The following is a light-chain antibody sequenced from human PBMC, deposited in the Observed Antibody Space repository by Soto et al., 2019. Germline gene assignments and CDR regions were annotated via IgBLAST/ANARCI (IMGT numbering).Light chain of an antibody. Sequence: DIQMTQSPYSLSASVGDRVIITCRTSQSISNYLNWYQHKPGKAPKVLISAASNLQSGVPSRFSGSGSGTVFTLTISSLQPEDFATYFCQQSYTLSPLTFGGGTKVDIK. CDR2: AAS. J-gene: IGKJ4*01. CDR1: QSISNY. CDR3: QQSYTLSPLT. V-gene: IGKV1-39*01.